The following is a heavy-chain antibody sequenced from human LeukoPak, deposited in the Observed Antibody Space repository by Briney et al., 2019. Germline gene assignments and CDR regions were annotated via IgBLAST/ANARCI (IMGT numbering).Heavy chain of an antibody. CDR3: ARVWGDAFDI. D-gene: IGHD3-16*01. V-gene: IGHV4-59*01. CDR1: GGSISSYY. CDR2: IYYSGST. J-gene: IGHJ3*02. Sequence: PSETLSLTCTVSGGSISSYYWSWIRQPPGKGLEWIGYIYYSGSTNYNPSLKSRVTISVDTSKNQFSLKLSSVTAAGTAVYYCARVWGDAFDIWGQGTMVTVSS.